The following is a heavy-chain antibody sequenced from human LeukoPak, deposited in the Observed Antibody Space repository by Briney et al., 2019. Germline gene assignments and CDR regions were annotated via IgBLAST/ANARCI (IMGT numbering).Heavy chain of an antibody. D-gene: IGHD3-3*01. J-gene: IGHJ5*02. CDR3: AREYNFWSGYHSYNWFDP. Sequence: GGSLRLSXAASGFIFKSYEMNWVRQAPGKGLEWVSYISSSGSPIYYADSVKGRFTISRDNAKNSLYLQMNSLRADDTAVYYCAREYNFWSGYHSYNWFDPWGQGTLVTVSS. V-gene: IGHV3-48*03. CDR1: GFIFKSYE. CDR2: ISSSGSPI.